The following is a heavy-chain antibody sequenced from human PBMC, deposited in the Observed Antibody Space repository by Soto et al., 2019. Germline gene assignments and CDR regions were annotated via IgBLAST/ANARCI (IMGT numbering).Heavy chain of an antibody. CDR3: ARAPSLGYYYDSSGYYWLDY. D-gene: IGHD3-22*01. J-gene: IGHJ4*02. CDR1: GGSISSGGYY. CDR2: IYYSGST. Sequence: SETLSLTCTVSGGSISSGGYYWSWIRQHPGKGLERIGYIYYSGSTYYNPSLKSRVTISVDTSKNQFSTKLSSVTAADTAVYYCARAPSLGYYYDSSGYYWLDYWGQGTLVTVSS. V-gene: IGHV4-31*03.